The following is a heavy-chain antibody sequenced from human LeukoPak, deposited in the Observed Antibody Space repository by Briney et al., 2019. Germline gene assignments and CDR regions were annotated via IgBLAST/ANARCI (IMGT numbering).Heavy chain of an antibody. V-gene: IGHV3-48*03. CDR1: GFTFSSYE. CDR3: AGDFWSGYYRINAFDI. D-gene: IGHD3-3*01. CDR2: ISSSGSTI. Sequence: GGSLRLSCAASGFTFSSYEMNWVRQAPGKGLEWVSYISSSGSTIYYADSVKGRFTISRDNAKNSLYLQMNSLRAEDTAVYYCAGDFWSGYYRINAFDIWGQGTMVTVSS. J-gene: IGHJ3*02.